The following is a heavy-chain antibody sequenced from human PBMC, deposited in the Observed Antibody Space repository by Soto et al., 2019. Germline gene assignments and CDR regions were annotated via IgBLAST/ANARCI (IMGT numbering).Heavy chain of an antibody. CDR3: ARAHRPNLYSNSISDWFDP. D-gene: IGHD4-4*01. Sequence: SETLSLTCTVAGGSISSGDYYWSWIRQPPGKGLEWIGYIYYSGSTYYNPSLKSRVTISVDTSKNQFSLKLSSVTAADTAVYYCARAHRPNLYSNSISDWFDPWGQGTLVTVSS. CDR1: GGSISSGDYY. CDR2: IYYSGST. J-gene: IGHJ5*02. V-gene: IGHV4-30-4*01.